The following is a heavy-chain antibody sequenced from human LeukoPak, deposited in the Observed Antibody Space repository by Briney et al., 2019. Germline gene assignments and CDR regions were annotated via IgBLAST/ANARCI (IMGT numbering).Heavy chain of an antibody. CDR3: AREYCSSDTCYQDWFDP. V-gene: IGHV4-31*03. CDR1: GGSISSGGNF. D-gene: IGHD2-2*01. J-gene: IGHJ5*02. CDR2: LYYSGTT. Sequence: SETLSLTCTVSGGSISSGGNFWTWIRQHPGKGLDWIGNLYYSGTTHYNLSLKSRVTISVDTSKNQFSLKLTSVTAADTAVYYCAREYCSSDTCYQDWFDPWGQGTLVTVSS.